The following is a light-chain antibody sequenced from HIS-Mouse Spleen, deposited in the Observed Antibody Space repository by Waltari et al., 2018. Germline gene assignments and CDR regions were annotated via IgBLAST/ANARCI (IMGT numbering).Light chain of an antibody. Sequence: NFMLTQPPSVSESPGKTVPISCTRSTGSSASNYVQWNQQPPGSAPTTVIYEDNQRPPGVPDRFSGSIDSSSNSASLTSSGLKTEDEADYYCQSYDSSNLVFGGGTKLTVL. CDR3: QSYDSSNLV. CDR2: EDN. CDR1: TGSSASNY. J-gene: IGLJ3*02. V-gene: IGLV6-57*04.